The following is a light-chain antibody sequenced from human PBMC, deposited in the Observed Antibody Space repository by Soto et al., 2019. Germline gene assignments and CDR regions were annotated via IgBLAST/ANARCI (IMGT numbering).Light chain of an antibody. CDR2: DVN. V-gene: IGLV2-11*01. CDR3: CSYADGDTLRV. J-gene: IGLJ3*02. CDR1: TSDVGGYNY. Sequence: QSALTQPRSVSGSPGQSVTISCTGTTSDVGGYNYVSWYQQHPGKAPRVMIYDVNKRPSGVPDRFSGSKSGNTASLTISGLQTEDEADYYCCSYADGDTLRVFGGGTKLTVL.